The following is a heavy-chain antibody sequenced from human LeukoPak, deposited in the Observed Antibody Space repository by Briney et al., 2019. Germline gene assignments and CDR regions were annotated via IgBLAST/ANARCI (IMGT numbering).Heavy chain of an antibody. CDR2: IRSKAYGGTT. V-gene: IGHV3-49*04. J-gene: IGHJ4*02. Sequence: PGGSLRLSCTASGFTFGDYAMSWVRQAPGKGLEWGGFIRSKAYGGTTEYAASVKGRFTISRDDFKSIAYLQMNSLKTEDTAVYYCTRADQWGQGTLVTVSS. CDR3: TRADQ. CDR1: GFTFGDYA.